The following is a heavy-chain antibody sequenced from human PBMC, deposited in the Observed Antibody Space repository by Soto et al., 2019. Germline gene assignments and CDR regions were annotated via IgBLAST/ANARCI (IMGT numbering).Heavy chain of an antibody. D-gene: IGHD3-3*01. CDR2: ISGSGGST. Sequence: WWSLRLSCSASVFTFSSYAMSWFRQAPGKGLEWVSAISGSGGSTYYADSVKGRFTISRDNSKNTLYLQMNSLRAEDTAVYYCAKPGRIDTRSYYDFWSFQDYYYYGMDVWGQGTTVTVSS. V-gene: IGHV3-23*01. CDR3: AKPGRIDTRSYYDFWSFQDYYYYGMDV. CDR1: VFTFSSYA. J-gene: IGHJ6*02.